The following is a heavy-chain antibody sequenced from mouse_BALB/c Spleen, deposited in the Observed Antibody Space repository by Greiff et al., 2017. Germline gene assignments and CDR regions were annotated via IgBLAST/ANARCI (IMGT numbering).Heavy chain of an antibody. Sequence: EVHLVESGGGLVQPGGSLKLSCAASGFTFSSYGMSWVRQTPDKRLELVATINSNGGSTYYPDSVKGRFTISRDNAKNTLYLQMSSLKSEDTAMYYCAREGFRIGSSYSYWGQGTTLTVSS. D-gene: IGHD1-1*01. V-gene: IGHV5-6-3*01. J-gene: IGHJ2*01. CDR2: INSNGGST. CDR3: AREGFRIGSSYSY. CDR1: GFTFSSYG.